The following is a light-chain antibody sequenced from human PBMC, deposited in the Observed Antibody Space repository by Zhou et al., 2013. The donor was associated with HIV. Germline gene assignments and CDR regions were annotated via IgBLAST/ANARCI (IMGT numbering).Light chain of an antibody. CDR3: QLFDVVSGV. V-gene: IGLV1-40*01. CDR1: SSNIGAGYD. CDR2: ANI. J-gene: IGLJ3*02. Sequence: QSVLTQPPSVSGAPGQRVTISCTGSSSNIGAGYDVHWYQQLPGTAPKLLIYANIHRPSGVPDRFSASKSGISASLVITGLQPEDEAEYYCQLFDVVSGVFGGGTKVTVL.